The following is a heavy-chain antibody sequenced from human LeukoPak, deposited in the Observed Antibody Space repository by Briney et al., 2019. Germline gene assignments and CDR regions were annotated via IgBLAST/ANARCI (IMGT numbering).Heavy chain of an antibody. D-gene: IGHD1-26*01. Sequence: GALVKVSCKASGGTFSSYAISWVRQAPGQGLEWMGGIIPIFGTANYAQKFQGRVTITADESTSTAYMELSSLRSEDTAVYYCARVGANDAFDIWGQGTMVTVSS. V-gene: IGHV1-69*13. J-gene: IGHJ3*02. CDR3: ARVGANDAFDI. CDR2: IIPIFGTA. CDR1: GGTFSSYA.